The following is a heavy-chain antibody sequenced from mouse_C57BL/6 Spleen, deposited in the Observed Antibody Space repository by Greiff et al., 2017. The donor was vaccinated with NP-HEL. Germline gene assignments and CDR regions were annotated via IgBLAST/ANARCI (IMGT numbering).Heavy chain of an antibody. CDR3: AREEPYYYAMDY. CDR2: INYDGSST. V-gene: IGHV5-16*01. CDR1: GFTFSDYY. J-gene: IGHJ4*01. Sequence: EVQLVESEGGLVQPGSSMKLSCTASGFTFSDYYMAWVRQVPEKGLEWVANINYDGSSTYYLDSLKSRFIISRDNAKNILYLQMSSLKSEDTATYYCAREEPYYYAMDYWGQGTSVTVSS.